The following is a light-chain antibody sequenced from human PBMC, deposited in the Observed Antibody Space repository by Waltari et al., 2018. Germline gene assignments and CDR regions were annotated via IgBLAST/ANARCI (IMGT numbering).Light chain of an antibody. CDR2: KAS. J-gene: IGKJ1*01. CDR1: PNLSNW. Sequence: DIQMTQSPSTLSASVGDRVTIPCRASPNLSNWLAWYQQKPWKAPKVLIYKASTLESGVPSRFSGSGSGTEFTLTISSLQPDDFATYYCQQYRNLWTFGQGTKVEIK. CDR3: QQYRNLWT. V-gene: IGKV1-5*03.